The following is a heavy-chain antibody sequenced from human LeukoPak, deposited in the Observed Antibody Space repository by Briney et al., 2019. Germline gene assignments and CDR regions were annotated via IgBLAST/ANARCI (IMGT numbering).Heavy chain of an antibody. V-gene: IGHV3-30*03. CDR3: ARRVLVTFGDAFDV. CDR2: ISYDGSYK. Sequence: GGSLTLSCAASEFTFSTYGMHWVRQAPGRGLEWVAVISYDGSYKFYADSVRGRFTISRDNAKNSLYLQMNSLRDEDTAVYYCARRVLVTFGDAFDVWGQGTMVTVSS. D-gene: IGHD2/OR15-2a*01. CDR1: EFTFSTYG. J-gene: IGHJ3*01.